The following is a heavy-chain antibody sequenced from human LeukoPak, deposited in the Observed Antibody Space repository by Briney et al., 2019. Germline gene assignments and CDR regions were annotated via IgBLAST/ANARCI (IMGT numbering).Heavy chain of an antibody. D-gene: IGHD5-18*01. CDR3: ARGPGGYSYGYYFDY. J-gene: IGHJ4*02. V-gene: IGHV4-39*07. CDR2: MHYSGTT. CDR1: GGSISSSSYY. Sequence: PSETLSLTCTVSGGSISSSSYYWGWIRQPPGKGLEWIGSMHYSGTTYYNPSLKSRVTISVDTSKNHFSLKLSSVTAADTAVYYCARGPGGYSYGYYFDYWGQGTLVTVSS.